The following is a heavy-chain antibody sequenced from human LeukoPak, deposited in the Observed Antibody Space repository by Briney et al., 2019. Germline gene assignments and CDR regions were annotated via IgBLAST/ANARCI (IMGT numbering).Heavy chain of an antibody. Sequence: GASVKVSCKASGYTFTSYYMHWVRQAPGQGLEWMGIINPSGGSTSYAQKFQGRVTMTRDTSTSTVYMELSSLRSEDTAVYYCARDQRVYDFWSGSKDPQKYYFDYWGQGTLVTVSS. J-gene: IGHJ4*02. V-gene: IGHV1-46*01. CDR2: INPSGGST. CDR1: GYTFTSYY. D-gene: IGHD3-3*01. CDR3: ARDQRVYDFWSGSKDPQKYYFDY.